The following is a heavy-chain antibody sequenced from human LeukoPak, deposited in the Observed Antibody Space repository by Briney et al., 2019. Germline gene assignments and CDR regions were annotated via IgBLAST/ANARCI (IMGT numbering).Heavy chain of an antibody. D-gene: IGHD3-9*01. Sequence: GGSLRLSCAASGFTFTSYSMNWVRQAPGKGLELVSSISSSSSYIYYADSVKGRFTISRDNAKNSLYLQMNSLRAEDTAVYYCARDDWILNDAFDIWGQGTMVTVSS. CDR3: ARDDWILNDAFDI. J-gene: IGHJ3*02. V-gene: IGHV3-21*03. CDR2: ISSSSSYI. CDR1: GFTFTSYS.